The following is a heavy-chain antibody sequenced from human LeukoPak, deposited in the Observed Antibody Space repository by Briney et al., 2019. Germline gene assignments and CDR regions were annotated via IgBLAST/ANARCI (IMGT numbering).Heavy chain of an antibody. Sequence: SVKVSCKASGGTFSSYAISWVRQAPGQGLEWMGRIIPILGIANYAQKFQGRVTITADKSTSTAYMELSSLRSEDTAVYYCARDEDRGNDSSGYYNYWGQGTLVTVSS. CDR2: IIPILGIA. D-gene: IGHD3-22*01. CDR3: ARDEDRGNDSSGYYNY. V-gene: IGHV1-69*04. CDR1: GGTFSSYA. J-gene: IGHJ4*02.